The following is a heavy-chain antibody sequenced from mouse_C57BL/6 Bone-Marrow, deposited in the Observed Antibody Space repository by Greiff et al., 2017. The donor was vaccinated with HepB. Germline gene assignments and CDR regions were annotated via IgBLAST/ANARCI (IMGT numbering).Heavy chain of an antibody. CDR3: ARDPLYVDY. V-gene: IGHV5-4*01. CDR2: ISDGGSYT. Sequence: EVQGVESGGGLVKPGGSLKLSCAASGFTFGSYAMSWVRQTPEKRLEWVATISDGGSYTYYPDNVKGRFTISRDNAKNNLYLQMSHLKSEDTAMYYCARDPLYVDYWGQGTTLTVSS. CDR1: GFTFGSYA. J-gene: IGHJ2*01. D-gene: IGHD2-3*01.